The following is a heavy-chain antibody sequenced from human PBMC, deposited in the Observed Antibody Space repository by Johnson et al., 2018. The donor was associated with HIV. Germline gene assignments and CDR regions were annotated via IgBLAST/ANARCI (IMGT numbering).Heavy chain of an antibody. Sequence: VQLVESGGGVVQPGRSLRLSCAASGFTISSNYMSWVRQAPGQGLEWVSLIYSGGSTYYAASVKGRLTISRDNSKTPLYLQMNSLRAEDTAVYYCARDPPARSQYNSPPLAFDIWGQGTMVTVSS. CDR2: IYSGGST. V-gene: IGHV3-66*01. D-gene: IGHD1-14*01. CDR1: GFTISSNY. J-gene: IGHJ3*02. CDR3: ARDPPARSQYNSPPLAFDI.